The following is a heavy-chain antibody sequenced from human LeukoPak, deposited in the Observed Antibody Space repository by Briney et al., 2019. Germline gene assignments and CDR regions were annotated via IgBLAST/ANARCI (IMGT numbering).Heavy chain of an antibody. CDR1: GFTSSTYA. J-gene: IGHJ4*02. D-gene: IGHD7-27*01. Sequence: PGGSLRLSCAASGFTSSTYAMIWVRQAPGKGLEWVSSISGSSGHIYYADSVKGRFTTSRDNAKNSLYLQMNSLRAEDTAVYYCARDYLGYWGQGTLVTVSS. CDR2: ISGSSGHI. V-gene: IGHV3-21*06. CDR3: ARDYLGY.